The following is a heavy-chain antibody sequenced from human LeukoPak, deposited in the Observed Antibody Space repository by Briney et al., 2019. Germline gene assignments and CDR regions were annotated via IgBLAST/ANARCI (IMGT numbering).Heavy chain of an antibody. D-gene: IGHD3-10*01. CDR1: GGSFSGDY. CDR2: INDSGST. Sequence: PSETLSLTCAVYGGSFSGDYWSWIRQPPGKGLEWIGEINDSGSTNYDPSLKSRVTISVDTSKNQFSLKLSSVTAADTAVYYCARGQNYGSGSYRNYYYYYYGMDVWGQGTTVTVSS. CDR3: ARGQNYGSGSYRNYYYYYYGMDV. V-gene: IGHV4-34*01. J-gene: IGHJ6*02.